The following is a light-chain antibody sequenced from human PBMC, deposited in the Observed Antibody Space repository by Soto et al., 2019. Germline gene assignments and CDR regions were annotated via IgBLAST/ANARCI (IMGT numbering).Light chain of an antibody. CDR1: QSISNN. CDR2: GAS. CDR3: QHFNNWPPELT. J-gene: IGKJ4*01. Sequence: EVVMTQSPATLSVSPGERATLSCRASQSISNNLAWYQQKPGQAPRLLIFGASTRATGVPARFSGSGSGTEFILTINSLQSEDFATFYCQHFNNWPPELTFGGGTKVESK. V-gene: IGKV3-15*01.